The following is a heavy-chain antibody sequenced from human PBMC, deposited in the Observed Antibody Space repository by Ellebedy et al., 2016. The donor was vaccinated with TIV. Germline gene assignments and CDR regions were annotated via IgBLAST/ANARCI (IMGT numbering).Heavy chain of an antibody. CDR1: GYTFTSYF. CDR2: INSGSGNS. J-gene: IGHJ4*02. V-gene: IGHV1-46*01. CDR3: ARGDNYYYDSSGYYYNY. Sequence: ASVKVSCKASGYTFTSYFLYWVRQAPGQGLEWMGIINSGSGNSNYAQKFQGRVTMTRDTSTSTVYMELSSLRSEDTAVYYCARGDNYYYDSSGYYYNYWGQGTLVTVSS. D-gene: IGHD3-22*01.